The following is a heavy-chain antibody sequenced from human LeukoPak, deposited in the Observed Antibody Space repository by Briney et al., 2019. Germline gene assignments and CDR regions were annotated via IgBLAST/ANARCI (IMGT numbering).Heavy chain of an antibody. D-gene: IGHD2-2*01. Sequence: PSETLSLTCAVYGGSFSGYYWSWIRQPPGKGLEWIGEINHSGSTNYNPSLKSRVTISVDTSKNQFSLKLSSVTAADTAVCYCARGGYCSSTSCSMPFDYWGQGTLVTVSS. J-gene: IGHJ4*02. V-gene: IGHV4-34*01. CDR2: INHSGST. CDR3: ARGGYCSSTSCSMPFDY. CDR1: GGSFSGYY.